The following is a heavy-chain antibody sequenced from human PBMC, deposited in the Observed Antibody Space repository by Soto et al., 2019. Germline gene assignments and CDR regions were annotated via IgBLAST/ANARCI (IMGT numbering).Heavy chain of an antibody. Sequence: SETLSLTCTVSGGSISSYYWSWIRQPPGKGLEWIGYIYYSGSTNYNPSLKSRVTISVDTSKNQFSLKLSSVTAADTAVYYCARAAANYLYYYYMDVWGKGTTVTVSS. J-gene: IGHJ6*03. CDR1: GGSISSYY. CDR2: IYYSGST. V-gene: IGHV4-59*01. D-gene: IGHD6-13*01. CDR3: ARAAANYLYYYYMDV.